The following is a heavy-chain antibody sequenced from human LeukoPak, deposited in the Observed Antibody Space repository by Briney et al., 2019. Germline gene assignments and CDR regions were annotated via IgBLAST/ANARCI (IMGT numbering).Heavy chain of an antibody. CDR3: ASGDYSSGWHLDY. CDR1: AFPFSSYG. CDR2: IWHDGSYK. J-gene: IGHJ4*02. D-gene: IGHD6-19*01. Sequence: GRSLRLSCTTSAFPFSSYGMHWVRQAPGKGLEWVAVIWHDGSYKYYADSVKGRFTISRGNSKDTLYLQMNSLKVEDTAVYYCASGDYSSGWHLDYWGQGTLVTVSS. V-gene: IGHV3-33*01.